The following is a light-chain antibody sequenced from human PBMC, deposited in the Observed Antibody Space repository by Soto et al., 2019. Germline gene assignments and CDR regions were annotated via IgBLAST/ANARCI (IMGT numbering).Light chain of an antibody. J-gene: IGLJ1*01. V-gene: IGLV2-14*01. CDR1: SSDVGGYNY. CDR2: DVT. Sequence: SLTQPASVSGSPGQSITISCTGTSSDVGGYNYVSWYQQHPVKAPKLMIYDVTNRPSGVSDRFSGSKSGNTASLTISGLQAEDEADYYCSSYTSSSTPYVFGTGTKLTVL. CDR3: SSYTSSSTPYV.